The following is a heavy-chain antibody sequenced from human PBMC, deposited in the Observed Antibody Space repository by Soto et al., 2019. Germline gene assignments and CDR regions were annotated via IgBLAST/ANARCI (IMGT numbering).Heavy chain of an antibody. J-gene: IGHJ4*02. CDR2: VYNSGST. CDR1: GGSISSNY. Sequence: PSETLSLTCTVSGGSISSNYWTWIRQPPGKGLEWIGYVYNSGSTNYNPSLKSRVNISEDTTKSQFSLKVNSMTAADTAVYYCARYRREAVAGYTLDNWGQGILVTAPQ. CDR3: ARYRREAVAGYTLDN. D-gene: IGHD6-13*01. V-gene: IGHV4-59*01.